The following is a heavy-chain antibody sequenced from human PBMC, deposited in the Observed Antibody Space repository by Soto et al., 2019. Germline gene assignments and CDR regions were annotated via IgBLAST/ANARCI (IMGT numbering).Heavy chain of an antibody. CDR2: ISSTTNYI. CDR3: ARESEDLTSNFDY. J-gene: IGHJ4*02. CDR1: GFTVSSNY. V-gene: IGHV3-21*06. Sequence: GGCLRLSCAASGFTVSSNYMNWVRQAPGKGLEWVSSISSTTNYIYYGDSMKGRFTISRDNAKNSLYLEMNSLRAEDTAVYYCARESEDLTSNFDYWGQGTLVTVSS.